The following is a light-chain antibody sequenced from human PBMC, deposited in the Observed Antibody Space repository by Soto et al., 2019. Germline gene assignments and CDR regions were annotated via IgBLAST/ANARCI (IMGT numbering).Light chain of an antibody. J-gene: IGLJ2*01. CDR2: NVS. CDR3: SSYTTSNTPLV. CDR1: SSDVGGYNY. V-gene: IGLV2-14*03. Sequence: QSALTQPASVSGSPGQSIAISCTGTSSDVGGYNYVSWYQQHPGNAPKLIIYNVSNRPSGVSDRFSGSKSGNTASLTISGLQAEDEADYYCSSYTTSNTPLVFGGGTQLTVL.